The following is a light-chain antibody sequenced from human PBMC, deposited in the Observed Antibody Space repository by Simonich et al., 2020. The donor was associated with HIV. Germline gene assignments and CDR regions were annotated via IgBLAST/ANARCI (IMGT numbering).Light chain of an antibody. J-gene: IGLJ3*02. CDR1: SSDVGCYNY. CDR2: EVS. Sequence: QSALTQPPSASGSPGQSVTISCTGTSSDVGCYNYVSWYQQHPGKAPKLMIYEVSGRPSGVPDRFSGSKSGNTASLTVSGLQAEDEADYYCSSYAGSNNWVFGGGTKLTVL. CDR3: SSYAGSNNWV. V-gene: IGLV2-8*01.